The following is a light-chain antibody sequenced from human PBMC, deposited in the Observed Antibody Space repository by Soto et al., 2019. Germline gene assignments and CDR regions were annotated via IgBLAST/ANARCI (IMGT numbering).Light chain of an antibody. CDR2: WAS. CDR1: QSVLYSSNNKNY. Sequence: DIVMTQSPESLAVSLGERATINCRSSQSVLYSSNNKNYLVWYQQKPGQPPKLLISWASTRESGVPDRFSGSGSGTEFTLTISRLQAEDVAVYYCQQSYNSPITFGQGTRLEIK. J-gene: IGKJ5*01. V-gene: IGKV4-1*01. CDR3: QQSYNSPIT.